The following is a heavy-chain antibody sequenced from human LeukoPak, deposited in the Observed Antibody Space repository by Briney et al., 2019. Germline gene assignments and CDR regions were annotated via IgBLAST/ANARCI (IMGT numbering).Heavy chain of an antibody. CDR2: MTGSAVST. Sequence: GGTLRLSCAASGFTFSSFGMSWVRQAPGKGLEWVSSMTGSAVSTHYGDSVKGRFTISRDNSKNTLYLQMNSLKPEDTAVYYCARVAEAAAFDSWGQGTLVTVSS. D-gene: IGHD6-13*01. CDR3: ARVAEAAAFDS. V-gene: IGHV3-23*01. J-gene: IGHJ4*02. CDR1: GFTFSSFG.